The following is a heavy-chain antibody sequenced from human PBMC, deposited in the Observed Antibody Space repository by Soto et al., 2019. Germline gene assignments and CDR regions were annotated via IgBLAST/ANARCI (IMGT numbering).Heavy chain of an antibody. CDR1: GYSFTSYW. CDR3: TTDFEWFGGQNDYYYYGMDV. J-gene: IGHJ6*02. D-gene: IGHD3-10*01. CDR2: IYPGDSDT. V-gene: IGHV5-51*04. Sequence: GESLKISCKGSGYSFTSYWIGWVRQMPGKGLEWMGIIYPGDSDTRYSPSFQGQVTISADKPISTAYLQWSSLKTEDTAVYYCTTDFEWFGGQNDYYYYGMDVWGQGTTVTVSS.